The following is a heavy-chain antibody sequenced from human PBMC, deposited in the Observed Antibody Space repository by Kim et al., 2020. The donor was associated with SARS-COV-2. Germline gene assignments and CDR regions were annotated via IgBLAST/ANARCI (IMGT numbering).Heavy chain of an antibody. CDR1: GFTFSSYA. J-gene: IGHJ4*02. CDR3: AKQGGVLWFGESFDY. D-gene: IGHD3-10*01. Sequence: GGSLRLSCAASGFTFSSYAMSWVRQAPGKGLEWVSAISGSGGSTYYADSVKGRFTISRDNSKNTLYLQMNSLRAEDTAVYYCAKQGGVLWFGESFDYWGQGTLVTVSS. CDR2: ISGSGGST. V-gene: IGHV3-23*01.